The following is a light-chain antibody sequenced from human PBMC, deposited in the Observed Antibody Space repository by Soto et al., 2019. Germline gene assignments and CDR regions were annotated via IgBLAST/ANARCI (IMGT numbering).Light chain of an antibody. CDR3: QQCNNWPRT. CDR2: AAS. J-gene: IGKJ1*01. CDR1: QSVSSD. Sequence: DIVMTQSPATLSVSPGERVTLSCRASQSVSSDLAWYQQKPGQAPRLLIYAASTRATGIPARFSGSGSGTEFTLTISSLQSEDFAVYYCQQCNNWPRTFGQGTKVEIK. V-gene: IGKV3-15*01.